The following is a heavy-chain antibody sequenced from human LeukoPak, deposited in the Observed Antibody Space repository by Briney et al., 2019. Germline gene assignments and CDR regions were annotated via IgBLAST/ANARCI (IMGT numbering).Heavy chain of an antibody. CDR1: GYTFTSYG. CDR2: ISAYNGNT. D-gene: IGHD3-22*01. Sequence: ASVKVSCKASGYTFTSYGISWVRQAPGQGLEWMGWISAYNGNTNYAQKLQGRVTMTTDTSTSTAYMELRSLRSDDTAVYYCARDAEVTRYYDSSGTRDWYFDLWGRGTLVTVSS. CDR3: ARDAEVTRYYDSSGTRDWYFDL. V-gene: IGHV1-18*01. J-gene: IGHJ2*01.